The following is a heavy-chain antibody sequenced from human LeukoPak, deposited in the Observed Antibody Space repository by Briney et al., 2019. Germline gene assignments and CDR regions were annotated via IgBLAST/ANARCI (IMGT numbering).Heavy chain of an antibody. Sequence: GGSLRLSCAASGFTVSSNYMSWVRQAPGKGLEWVSVIYSGGSTYYADSVKGRFTISRDNSKNTLYLQMNSLRAEDTAVYYCARAPNYYDSRDAFDIWGQGTMVTVSS. D-gene: IGHD3-22*01. CDR3: ARAPNYYDSRDAFDI. CDR2: IYSGGST. CDR1: GFTVSSNY. J-gene: IGHJ3*02. V-gene: IGHV3-66*01.